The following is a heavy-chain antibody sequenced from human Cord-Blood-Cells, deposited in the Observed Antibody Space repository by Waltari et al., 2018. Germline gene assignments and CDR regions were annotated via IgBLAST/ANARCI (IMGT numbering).Heavy chain of an antibody. CDR1: GGSISSYY. CDR3: ARAFIANWYYFDY. Sequence: QVQLQESGPGLVKPSETLSLTCTVSGGSISSYYWSWIRQPAGKGLEWNGRIYTSGSTNYNPSLKSRGTIAVDTSKNQFSLKLSSVTAADTAVYYCARAFIANWYYFDYWGQGTLVTVSS. J-gene: IGHJ4*02. V-gene: IGHV4-4*07. D-gene: IGHD7-27*01. CDR2: IYTSGST.